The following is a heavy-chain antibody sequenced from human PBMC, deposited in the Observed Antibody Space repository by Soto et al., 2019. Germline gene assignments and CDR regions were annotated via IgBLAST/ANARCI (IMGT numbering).Heavy chain of an antibody. CDR1: GYTFSDYG. D-gene: IGHD3-22*01. J-gene: IGHJ4*02. Sequence: ASVKVSCKTSGYTFSDYGLAWLRQTPGQRPEWMGWVSTYNTNTNYAQKFQGRVTMTTDTSTTTTSMELRSLRSDDTAVYYCARELNTDSSAYYSFAYWGQGPLVTVSS. CDR2: VSTYNTNT. CDR3: ARELNTDSSAYYSFAY. V-gene: IGHV1-18*01.